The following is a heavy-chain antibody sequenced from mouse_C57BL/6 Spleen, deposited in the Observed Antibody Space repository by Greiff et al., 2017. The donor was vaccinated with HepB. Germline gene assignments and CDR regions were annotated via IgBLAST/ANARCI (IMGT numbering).Heavy chain of an antibody. V-gene: IGHV5-9*01. CDR2: ISGGGGNT. J-gene: IGHJ4*01. CDR3: ARQNGYYGAMDY. D-gene: IGHD2-3*01. Sequence: DVMLVESGGGLVKPGGSLKLSCAASGFTFSSYTMSWVRQTPEKRLEWVATISGGGGNTYYPDSVKGRFTISRDNAKNTLYLQMSSLRSEDTALYYCARQNGYYGAMDYWGQGTSVTVSS. CDR1: GFTFSSYT.